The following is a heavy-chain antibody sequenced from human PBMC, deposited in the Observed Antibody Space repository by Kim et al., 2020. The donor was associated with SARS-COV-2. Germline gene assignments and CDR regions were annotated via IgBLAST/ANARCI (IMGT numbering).Heavy chain of an antibody. CDR2: IYHSGST. Sequence: SETLSLTCTVSGSSISSGYYWGWSRPPPGKGLEWIGSIYHSGSTYYNPSLKSRVTISVDTSKNQFSLKLSSVTAADTAVYYCARDLRAYYYDSSGYYWHAFDIWGQGTMVTVSS. J-gene: IGHJ3*02. CDR1: GSSISSGYY. D-gene: IGHD3-22*01. CDR3: ARDLRAYYYDSSGYYWHAFDI. V-gene: IGHV4-38-2*02.